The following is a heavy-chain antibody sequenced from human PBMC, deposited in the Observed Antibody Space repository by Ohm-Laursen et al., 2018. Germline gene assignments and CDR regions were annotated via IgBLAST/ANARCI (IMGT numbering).Heavy chain of an antibody. D-gene: IGHD2/OR15-2a*01. CDR2: IDWDDDT. J-gene: IGHJ2*01. CDR1: GFSLSTYGMR. CDR3: TRDVTGDWYFDL. Sequence: TQTLTLTCTFSGFSLSTYGMRVSWIRQPPGKALEWLARIDWDDDTFYNTSLKTRLTIPRDTSKTQVVLTMTNMDPVDTATYYCTRDVTGDWYFDLWGRGTPVTVSS. V-gene: IGHV2-70*04.